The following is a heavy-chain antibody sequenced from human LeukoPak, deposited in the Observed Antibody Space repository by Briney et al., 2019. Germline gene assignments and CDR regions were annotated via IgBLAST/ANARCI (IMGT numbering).Heavy chain of an antibody. V-gene: IGHV3-48*04. D-gene: IGHD3-10*01. CDR2: ISSSSSTI. CDR1: GFTFTRYS. Sequence: GGSLRLSCAASGFTFTRYSMTWVRQAPGKGLEWVSYISSSSSTIHYADSVKGRFTISRDNTKNSLYLQMNSLRAEDTAVYYCARDGGATLVRGVITFDYWGQGTLVTVSS. CDR3: ARDGGATLVRGVITFDY. J-gene: IGHJ4*02.